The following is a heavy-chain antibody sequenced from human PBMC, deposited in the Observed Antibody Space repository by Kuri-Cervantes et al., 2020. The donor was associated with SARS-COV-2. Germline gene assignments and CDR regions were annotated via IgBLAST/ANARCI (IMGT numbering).Heavy chain of an antibody. CDR1: GFTFSSYA. D-gene: IGHD3-16*01. CDR2: ISYDGGNR. J-gene: IGHJ4*02. V-gene: IGHV3-30-3*01. Sequence: GGSLRLSCAASGFTFSSYAMHWVRQAPGKGLEWVAVISYDGGNRYYAESVKGRFTISRDNAKNSLYLQMNSLRDEDTAVYYCARLDYLDWGQGTLVTVSS. CDR3: ARLDYLD.